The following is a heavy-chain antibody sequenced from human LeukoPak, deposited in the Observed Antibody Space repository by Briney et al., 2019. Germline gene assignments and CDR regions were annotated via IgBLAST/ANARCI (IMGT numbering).Heavy chain of an antibody. Sequence: GGSLRLSCAASGFSFTNAWMCWVRQAPGKGLEWVGRIKSNADDGMADSAAPVKGRFTISRDDSKNTLYLQMNSLKIEDTAIYYCTTYTSGYSSRWGRGTLVTVSS. D-gene: IGHD5-12*01. CDR2: IKSNADDGMA. CDR3: TTYTSGYSSR. J-gene: IGHJ4*02. V-gene: IGHV3-15*01. CDR1: GFSFTNAW.